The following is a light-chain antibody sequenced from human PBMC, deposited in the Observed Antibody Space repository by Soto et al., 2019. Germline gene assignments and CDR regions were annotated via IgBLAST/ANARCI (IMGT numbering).Light chain of an antibody. CDR1: SSDVGGYNY. V-gene: IGLV2-14*03. J-gene: IGLJ1*01. CDR2: DVS. Sequence: QSALTQPASVSGSPGQSITISCTGTSSDVGGYNYVSWYQQHPGKVLRLMIYDVSNRPSGVSDRFSGSQSGNTASLTISGLQTDDEADYYCSSFTSSDTHVFGSGTNVTVL. CDR3: SSFTSSDTHV.